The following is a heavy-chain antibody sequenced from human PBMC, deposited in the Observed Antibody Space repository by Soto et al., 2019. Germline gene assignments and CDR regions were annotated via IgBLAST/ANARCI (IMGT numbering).Heavy chain of an antibody. D-gene: IGHD3-3*01. CDR3: ARDEYYDFWSGYYYGMDV. J-gene: IGHJ6*02. Sequence: PSQTLSLTCAISGDSVSSNSAAWNWIRQSPSRGLEWLGRTYYRSKWYNDYAVSVKSRITINPDTSKNQFSLQLNSVTPEDTAVYYCARDEYYDFWSGYYYGMDVWGQGTTVTVAS. V-gene: IGHV6-1*01. CDR1: GDSVSSNSAA. CDR2: TYYRSKWYN.